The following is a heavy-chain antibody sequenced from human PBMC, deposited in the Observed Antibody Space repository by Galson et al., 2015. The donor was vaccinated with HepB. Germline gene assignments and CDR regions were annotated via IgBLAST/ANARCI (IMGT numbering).Heavy chain of an antibody. CDR2: IYPGDLDT. CDR1: GYSFRSYW. CDR3: ARARRGGGMLQWADMDV. V-gene: IGHV5-51*01. J-gene: IGHJ6*02. D-gene: IGHD3-16*01. Sequence: QSGAEVKEPGESLEISCKSSGYSFRSYWIGWVRQMPGKGLEWMGIIYPGDLDTRYSPSFEGRVAISVDKSINTAYLQWRSLEASDTAIYYCARARRGGGMLQWADMDVWGQGTTVTVSS.